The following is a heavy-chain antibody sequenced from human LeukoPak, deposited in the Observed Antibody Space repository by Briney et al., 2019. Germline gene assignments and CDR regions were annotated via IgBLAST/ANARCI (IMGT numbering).Heavy chain of an antibody. CDR2: ISASATA. CDR3: ARSYYYDSSGHY. V-gene: IGHV3-23*01. J-gene: IGHJ4*02. CDR1: GFTFSSYP. D-gene: IGHD3-22*01. Sequence: GGSLRLSCTASGFTFSSYPVSWVRQAPGKGLEWVSAISASATAYYSDSVKGRFTISRDNAKNSLYLQMNSLRAEDTAVYYCARSYYYDSSGHYWGQGTLVTVSS.